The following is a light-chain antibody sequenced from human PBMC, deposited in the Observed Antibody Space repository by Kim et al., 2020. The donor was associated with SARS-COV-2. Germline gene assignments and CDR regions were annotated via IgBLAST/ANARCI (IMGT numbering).Light chain of an antibody. V-gene: IGLV2-11*01. CDR2: DVH. CDR3: CSYLGTYTSYV. CDR1: SSDVGGSNY. J-gene: IGLJ1*01. Sequence: QSALTQPRSVSGSPGQSVTISCTGTSSDVGGSNYVSWYQQYPGKAPRLIIYDVHKRPSGVPDRVSGSKSGNTASLTISGLQAEDEADYFCCSYLGTYTSYVFGSGTKVTVL.